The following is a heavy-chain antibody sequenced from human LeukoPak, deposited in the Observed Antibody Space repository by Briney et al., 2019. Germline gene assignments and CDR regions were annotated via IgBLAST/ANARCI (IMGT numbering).Heavy chain of an antibody. V-gene: IGHV4-59*01. D-gene: IGHD5-24*01. J-gene: IGHJ4*02. CDR3: ARDRDGYAGY. Sequence: SETLSLTCTVSGGSISSYYWSWIRQPPGKGLEWIGYIYYSGSTNYNPSLKSRVTISVDTSKNQFSLKLSSVTAADTAVYYCARDRDGYAGYWGQGTLVTVSS. CDR1: GGSISSYY. CDR2: IYYSGST.